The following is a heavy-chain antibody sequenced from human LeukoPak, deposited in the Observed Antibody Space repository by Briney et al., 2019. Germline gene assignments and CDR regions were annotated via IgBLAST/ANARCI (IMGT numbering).Heavy chain of an antibody. CDR2: ISAYNGNT. J-gene: IGHJ6*02. V-gene: IGHV1-18*01. CDR1: SYTFTSYG. Sequence: ASVKVSCKASSYTFTSYGISWVRQAPGQGLEWMGWISAYNGNTNYAQKLQGRVTMTTDTSTSTAYMELRSLRSDDTAVYYCATDRYCSSTSCHRYYYYGMDVWGQGTTVTVSS. CDR3: ATDRYCSSTSCHRYYYYGMDV. D-gene: IGHD2-2*01.